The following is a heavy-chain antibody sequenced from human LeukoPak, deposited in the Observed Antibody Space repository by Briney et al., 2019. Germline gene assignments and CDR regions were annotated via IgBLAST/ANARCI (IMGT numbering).Heavy chain of an antibody. V-gene: IGHV3-66*01. CDR2: IYSGGNT. CDR3: VRDRGFLVN. Sequence: GGSLRLSCAASGFTVSSNHMSWVRQAPGKGLEWVSVIYSGGNTHYANSVKGRFTISRDNSKNTLFLQINSLRAEDTALYYCVRDRGFLVNWGQGTLVTVSS. J-gene: IGHJ4*02. D-gene: IGHD3-10*01. CDR1: GFTVSSNH.